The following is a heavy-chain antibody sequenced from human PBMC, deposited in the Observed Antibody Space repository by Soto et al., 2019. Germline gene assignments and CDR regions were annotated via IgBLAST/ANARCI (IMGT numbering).Heavy chain of an antibody. CDR1: GGSISSYY. D-gene: IGHD5-12*01. J-gene: IGHJ4*02. CDR3: ARYSGYECFDY. CDR2: IYYSGST. V-gene: IGHV4-59*01. Sequence: SETLSLTCTVSGGSISSYYWSWIRQPPGKGLEWIGYIYYSGSTNYNPSLKSRVTISVDTSKNQFSLKLSSVTAADTAVYYCARYSGYECFDYWGQGTLVTVSS.